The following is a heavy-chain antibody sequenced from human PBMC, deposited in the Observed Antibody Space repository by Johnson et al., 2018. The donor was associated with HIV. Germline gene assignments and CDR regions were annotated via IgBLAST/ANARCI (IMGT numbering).Heavy chain of an antibody. CDR2: ISGSGDSA. J-gene: IGHJ3*02. CDR1: GFTVSSNY. Sequence: VQLVESGGGLVQPGGSLRLSCAASGFTVSSNYMSWVRQVPGKGLEWVSAISGSGDSAYYADSVKGRFTISRDNSKNTVYLQMNSLRVEDTAVYYCASGAYSSSLTFDIWGQGTMVTVSS. D-gene: IGHD6-6*01. V-gene: IGHV3-23*04. CDR3: ASGAYSSSLTFDI.